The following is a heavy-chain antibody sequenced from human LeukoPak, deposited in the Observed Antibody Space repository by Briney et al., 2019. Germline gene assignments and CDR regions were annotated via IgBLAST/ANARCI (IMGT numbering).Heavy chain of an antibody. J-gene: IGHJ1*01. CDR3: AGDGLDIPTAALPQH. Sequence: GGSLRLSCAASGFTFSSYGMHWVRQAPGKGLEWVAVLWYDGSNKYYADSVKGRFTISRDNPKNTLYLQMSSLRAEDTAVYYCAGDGLDIPTAALPQHGGQGTLVTVSS. V-gene: IGHV3-33*01. CDR1: GFTFSSYG. CDR2: LWYDGSNK. D-gene: IGHD6-13*01.